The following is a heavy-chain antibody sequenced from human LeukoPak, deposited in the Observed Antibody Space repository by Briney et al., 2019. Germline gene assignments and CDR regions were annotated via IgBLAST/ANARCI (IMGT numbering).Heavy chain of an antibody. Sequence: SETLSLTCTVSGGSISSYYWSWIRQPAGKGLEWIGRIYTSGSTNYNPSLKSRVTMSVDTSKNQFSLKLSSVTAADTAVYYCARFRSRLWFGGSDAFDIWGQGTMVTVSS. J-gene: IGHJ3*02. D-gene: IGHD3-10*01. CDR3: ARFRSRLWFGGSDAFDI. CDR2: IYTSGST. CDR1: GGSISSYY. V-gene: IGHV4-4*07.